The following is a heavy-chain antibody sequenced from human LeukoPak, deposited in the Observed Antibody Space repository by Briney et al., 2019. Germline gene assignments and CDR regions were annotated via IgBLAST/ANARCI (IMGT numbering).Heavy chain of an antibody. J-gene: IGHJ6*03. Sequence: GGSLRLSCAASGFTFSSYWMSWVRQAPGKGLEWVANIKQDGSEKYYVDSVKGRFTISRDNAKNSLYLQMNSLRAEDTAVYYCARAPYCSSTSCYIRVGPPKYYYYYMDVWGKGTTVTVSS. V-gene: IGHV3-7*04. CDR3: ARAPYCSSTSCYIRVGPPKYYYYYMDV. CDR1: GFTFSSYW. CDR2: IKQDGSEK. D-gene: IGHD2-2*02.